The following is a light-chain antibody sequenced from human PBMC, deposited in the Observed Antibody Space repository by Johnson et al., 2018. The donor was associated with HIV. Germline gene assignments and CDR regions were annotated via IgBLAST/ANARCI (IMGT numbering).Light chain of an antibody. CDR1: SSNIGNNY. J-gene: IGLJ1*01. CDR2: ENN. V-gene: IGLV1-51*02. Sequence: QSVLTQPPSVSAAPGQKVTISCSGSSSNIGNNYVSWYQQLPGTAPKLLIYENNKRPSWIPDRFSGSKSGTSATLGITGLQTGDEADYYCGTWDSSLSFYVFGTGTKVTVL. CDR3: GTWDSSLSFYV.